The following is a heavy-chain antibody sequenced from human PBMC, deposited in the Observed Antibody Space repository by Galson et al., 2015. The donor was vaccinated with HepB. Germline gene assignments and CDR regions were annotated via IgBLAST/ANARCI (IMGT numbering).Heavy chain of an antibody. Sequence: SLRLSCAASGFTFSSYGMHWVRQAPGKGLEWVAVIWYDGSNKYYADSVKGRFTISRDNSKNTLYLQMNSLRAEDTAVYYYARDGSPAHYYDSSGYYYWGQGTLVTVSS. CDR3: ARDGSPAHYYDSSGYYY. CDR1: GFTFSSYG. V-gene: IGHV3-33*08. CDR2: IWYDGSNK. D-gene: IGHD3-22*01. J-gene: IGHJ4*02.